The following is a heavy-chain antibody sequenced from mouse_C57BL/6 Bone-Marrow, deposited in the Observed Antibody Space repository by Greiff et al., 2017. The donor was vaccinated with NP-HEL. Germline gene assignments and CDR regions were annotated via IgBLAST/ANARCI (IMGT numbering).Heavy chain of an antibody. Sequence: EVKLQESGGGLVQPGESLKLSCESNEYEFPSYDMSWVRKTPEKRLELVAAINSDGGSTYYPDTMERRFIISRDNSKKTPYLEMSSLRSEDPALYYCARRWYSNLYWCFDDWGTGTTVTVSS. CDR2: INSDGGST. J-gene: IGHJ1*03. CDR3: ARRWYSNLYWCFDD. V-gene: IGHV5-2*01. D-gene: IGHD2-5*01. CDR1: EYEFPSYD.